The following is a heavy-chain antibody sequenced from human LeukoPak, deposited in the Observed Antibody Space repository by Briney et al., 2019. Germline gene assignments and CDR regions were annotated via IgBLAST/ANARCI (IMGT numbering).Heavy chain of an antibody. CDR2: IYYSGST. D-gene: IGHD6-19*01. CDR1: GGSISSDSYY. Sequence: PSETLSLTCTVSGGSISSDSYYWAWIRQPPGKGLEWIASIYYSGSTYYNPSLKSRVTISVDTSRNQFSLKLSSVTAADTAVYYCARGAGGWYHWFDPWGQGTLVTVSS. J-gene: IGHJ5*02. CDR3: ARGAGGWYHWFDP. V-gene: IGHV4-39*01.